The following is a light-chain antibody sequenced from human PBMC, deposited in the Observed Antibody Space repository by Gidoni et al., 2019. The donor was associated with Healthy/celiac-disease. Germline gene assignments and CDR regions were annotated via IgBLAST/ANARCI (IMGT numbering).Light chain of an antibody. CDR3: QQRSNWPPIT. CDR1: QSVSSY. J-gene: IGKJ5*01. CDR2: DST. Sequence: IVLTQSPATLSLSPGERATLSCRASQSVSSYLAWYQQKPGQAPRLLIYDSTNRATGIPARFSGSGSGTDFTLTLSSLEPEDFAVYYCQQRSNWPPITCGQGTRLEIK. V-gene: IGKV3-11*01.